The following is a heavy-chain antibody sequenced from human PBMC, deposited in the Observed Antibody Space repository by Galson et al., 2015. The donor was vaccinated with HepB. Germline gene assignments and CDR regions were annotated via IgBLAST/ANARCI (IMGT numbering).Heavy chain of an antibody. CDR2: ISSSATYI. J-gene: IGHJ4*02. CDR3: AKHSINFDWLIDY. CDR1: GFTFSSYA. D-gene: IGHD3-9*01. V-gene: IGHV3-21*01. Sequence: SLRLSCAASGFTFSSYAMSWVRQAPGKGLEWVSSISSSATYIYYADSLKGRFTISRDNAKNSLYLQINSLRAEDSAVYYCAKHSINFDWLIDYWGQGTLVTVSS.